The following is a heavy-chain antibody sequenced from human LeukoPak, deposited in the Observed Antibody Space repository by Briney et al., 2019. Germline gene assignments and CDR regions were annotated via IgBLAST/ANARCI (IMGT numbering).Heavy chain of an antibody. Sequence: PGGSLRLSCAASGFTFDDYGMSWVRQAPGKGLEWVANIKQDGSEKYYVDSVKGRFTISRDNAKNSLYLQMNSLRAEDTAVYYCARDQWLVLGFDYWGQGTLVTVSS. V-gene: IGHV3-7*01. CDR1: GFTFDDYG. D-gene: IGHD6-19*01. J-gene: IGHJ4*02. CDR2: IKQDGSEK. CDR3: ARDQWLVLGFDY.